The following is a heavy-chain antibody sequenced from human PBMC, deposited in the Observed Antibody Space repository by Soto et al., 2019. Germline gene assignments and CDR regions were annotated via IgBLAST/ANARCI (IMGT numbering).Heavy chain of an antibody. D-gene: IGHD6-19*01. CDR1: GYTFRSYA. CDR3: ANSPISGAGTTYYFDF. Sequence: GGSLRLACSASGYTFRSYAMSWVRQAPGKELEWVSGISTSGGTTYSADSVKGRVTISRDNSKNTLYLQMNSLRAEDTAVYYCANSPISGAGTTYYFDFWGQGTLVTVSS. J-gene: IGHJ4*01. CDR2: ISTSGGTT. V-gene: IGHV3-23*01.